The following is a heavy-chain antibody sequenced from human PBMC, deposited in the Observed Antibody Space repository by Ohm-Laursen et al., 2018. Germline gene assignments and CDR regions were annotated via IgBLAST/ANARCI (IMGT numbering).Heavy chain of an antibody. J-gene: IGHJ4*02. CDR1: GFTFSSYG. D-gene: IGHD6-6*01. CDR3: VRDRRGGSIELRA. Sequence: SLRLSCSASGFTFSSYGMHWVRQAPGKGLESVASINQDGSEKYFVDSVRGRSTIYRDNAKNSLYLQMNSLRAEDTAVYYCVRDRRGGSIELRAGGQGALVTVSS. CDR2: INQDGSEK. V-gene: IGHV3-7*01.